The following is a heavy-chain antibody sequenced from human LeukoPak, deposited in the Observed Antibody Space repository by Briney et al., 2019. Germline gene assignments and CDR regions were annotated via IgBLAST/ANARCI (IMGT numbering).Heavy chain of an antibody. V-gene: IGHV4-34*01. CDR2: INHSGST. J-gene: IGHJ5*02. D-gene: IGHD3-22*01. CDR1: GGSFSGYY. CDR3: ASLGSGFPNWFDP. Sequence: SETLSLTCAVYGGSFSGYYWSWIRQPPGKGLEWIGEINHSGSTNYNPSLKSRVTISVDTSKNQFSLKLSSVTAADTAVYYCASLGSGFPNWFDPWGQGTLVTVSS.